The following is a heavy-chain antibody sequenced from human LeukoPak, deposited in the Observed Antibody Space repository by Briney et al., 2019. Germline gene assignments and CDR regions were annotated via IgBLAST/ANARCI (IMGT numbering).Heavy chain of an antibody. CDR2: IYYSGST. V-gene: IGHV4-39*07. J-gene: IGHJ4*02. CDR3: ARRPAWFEYSSSSSDY. CDR1: GGSISSSSYY. Sequence: SETLSLTCTVSGGSISSSSYYWGWIRQPPGKGLEWIGSIYYSGSTYYNPSLKSRVAISVDTSKNQFSLKLSSVTAADTAVYYCARRPAWFEYSSSSSDYWGQGTLVTVSS. D-gene: IGHD6-6*01.